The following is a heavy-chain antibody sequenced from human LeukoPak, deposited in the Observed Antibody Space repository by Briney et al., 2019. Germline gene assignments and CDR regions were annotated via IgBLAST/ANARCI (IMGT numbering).Heavy chain of an antibody. CDR3: ARDYWWNYDY. CDR1: GFTFNNYG. J-gene: IGHJ4*02. V-gene: IGHV3-30*03. Sequence: PGGSLRLSCAASGFTFNNYGMHWVRQAPGKGLEWVAVISKDGSDKYYPGSVRGRFTISRDNSKNTIYLQMDSLRAEDTAIYYCARDYWWNYDYWGQGTLVTVSS. CDR2: ISKDGSDK. D-gene: IGHD1-7*01.